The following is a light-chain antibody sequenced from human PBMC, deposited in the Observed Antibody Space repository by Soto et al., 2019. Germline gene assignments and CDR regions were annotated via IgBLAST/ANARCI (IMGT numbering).Light chain of an antibody. CDR1: QSVSSSY. V-gene: IGKV3D-15*01. CDR2: DAS. CDR3: QQYNKWPLWT. J-gene: IGKJ1*01. Sequence: EIVLTQSPGTLSLSPGERVALSCRASQSVSSSYLVWYQQKPGQAPRLLIYDASNRATGIPARFSGSGSGTEFTLTISSLQSEDFAVYYCQQYNKWPLWTFGQGTKVDIK.